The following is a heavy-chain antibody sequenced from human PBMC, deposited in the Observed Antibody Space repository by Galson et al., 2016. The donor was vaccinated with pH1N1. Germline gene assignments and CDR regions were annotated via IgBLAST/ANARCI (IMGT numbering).Heavy chain of an antibody. D-gene: IGHD2/OR15-2a*01. CDR2: IFPGDSDT. CDR3: ARQEFSDY. Sequence: QSGAEVKKPGESLKISCKASGYSFTDYWIGWVRQMTGKGLGWMGIIFPGDSDTRYSPSFQGQVSISADKSISTAYLQWSSLKASDTAMYYCARQEFSDYWGQGTLVIVSS. V-gene: IGHV5-51*01. CDR1: GYSFTDYW. J-gene: IGHJ4*02.